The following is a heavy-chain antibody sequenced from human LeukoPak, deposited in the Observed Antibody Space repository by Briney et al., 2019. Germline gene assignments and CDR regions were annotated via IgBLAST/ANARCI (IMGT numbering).Heavy chain of an antibody. J-gene: IGHJ3*01. CDR3: VRDMGRVDGS. V-gene: IGHV3-74*01. CDR1: GFTFSSYW. CDR2: INSDGSIT. D-gene: IGHD3-10*01. Sequence: PGGSLRLSCAASGFTFSSYWMHWVRQAPGKGPVWVSRINSDGSITNYADSVKGRFTISRDNAKNTLYLQMNSLRAEDTAVYHRVRDMGRVDGSWGQGTTVTVSS.